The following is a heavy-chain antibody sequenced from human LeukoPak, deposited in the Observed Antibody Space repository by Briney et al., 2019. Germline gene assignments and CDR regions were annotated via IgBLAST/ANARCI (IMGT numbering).Heavy chain of an antibody. D-gene: IGHD6-13*01. CDR2: IYYSGST. CDR3: ARHRIAPADDAFDI. J-gene: IGHJ3*02. V-gene: IGHV4-39*01. Sequence: PSETLSLTCSVSGGSISSSSYYWGWIRQSPGKGLEWIGSIYYSGSTYYNPSLKSRVAISVDTSKTLFSLKLSSVTAADTAVYYCARHRIAPADDAFDIWGRGTMVTVSS. CDR1: GGSISSSSYY.